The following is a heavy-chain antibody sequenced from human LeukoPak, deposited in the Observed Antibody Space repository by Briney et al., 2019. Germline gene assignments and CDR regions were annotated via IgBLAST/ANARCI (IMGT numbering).Heavy chain of an antibody. Sequence: SETLSLTCAVYGGSFSGYYWSWIRQPPGKGLEWIGEINHSGSTNYNPSLKSRVTISVDTSKNQFSLKLSSVTAADTAVYFCARAVREGYNNGYYFDYWGQGTLVTVSS. CDR2: INHSGST. D-gene: IGHD5-24*01. V-gene: IGHV4-34*01. CDR1: GGSFSGYY. CDR3: ARAVREGYNNGYYFDY. J-gene: IGHJ4*02.